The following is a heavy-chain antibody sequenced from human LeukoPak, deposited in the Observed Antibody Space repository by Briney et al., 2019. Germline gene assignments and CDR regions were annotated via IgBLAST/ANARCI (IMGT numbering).Heavy chain of an antibody. Sequence: GRSLRLSCAASGFTFSSYAMSWVRQAPGKGLEWVSAISGSGGSTYYADSVKGRFTISRDNSKNTLYLQMNSLRAEDTAVYYCARERTRTSTGYFDYWGQGTLVTVSP. CDR3: ARERTRTSTGYFDY. CDR1: GFTFSSYA. CDR2: ISGSGGST. J-gene: IGHJ4*02. D-gene: IGHD1-14*01. V-gene: IGHV3-23*01.